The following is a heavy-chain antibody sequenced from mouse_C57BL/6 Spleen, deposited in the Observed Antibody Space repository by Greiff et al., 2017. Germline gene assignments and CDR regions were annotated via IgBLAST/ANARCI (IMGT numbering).Heavy chain of an antibody. J-gene: IGHJ3*01. V-gene: IGHV14-1*01. Sequence: VQLQQSGAELVRPGASVKLSCTASGFNINDYYMHWVQQRPEQGLEWIGRIDPEGGDTDYAAKFQGKGTMTADTSSNTAYLQLSSLTSEDTDVYYCTTGGYYGAWFAYWGQGTLVTVSA. CDR1: GFNINDYY. D-gene: IGHD1-1*01. CDR3: TTGGYYGAWFAY. CDR2: IDPEGGDT.